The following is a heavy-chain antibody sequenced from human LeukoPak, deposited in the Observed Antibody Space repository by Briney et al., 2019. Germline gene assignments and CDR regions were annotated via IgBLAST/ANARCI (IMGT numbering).Heavy chain of an antibody. CDR3: ARHLYDFWSGYYQPRHFDY. CDR1: GGSISSYY. Sequence: PSETLSLTCTVSGGSISSYYWSWIRQPPGKGLEWIGRIYTSGSTYYNPSLKSRVTISVDTSKNQFSLKVTSVTAADTAVYYCARHLYDFWSGYYQPRHFDYWGQGTLVTVSS. CDR2: IYTSGST. D-gene: IGHD3-3*01. V-gene: IGHV4-59*05. J-gene: IGHJ4*02.